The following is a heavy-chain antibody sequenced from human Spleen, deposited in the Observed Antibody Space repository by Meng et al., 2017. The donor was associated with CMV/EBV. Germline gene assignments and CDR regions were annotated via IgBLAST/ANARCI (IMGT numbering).Heavy chain of an antibody. CDR3: ARSPPTTGDWGVFDL. D-gene: IGHD1-1*01. V-gene: IGHV3-20*01. J-gene: IGHJ3*01. Sequence: GESLKISCAASGFTFNNHGMSWVRQTPGKGLEWVSGANWSGGYTGYAESVRDRFSISRDNAKNSLYLEMNGLRAEDTALYHCARSPPTTGDWGVFDLWGQGALDTVSS. CDR2: ANWSGGYT. CDR1: GFTFNNHG.